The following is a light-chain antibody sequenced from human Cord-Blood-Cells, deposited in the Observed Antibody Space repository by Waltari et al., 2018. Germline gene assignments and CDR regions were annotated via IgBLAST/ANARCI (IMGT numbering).Light chain of an antibody. V-gene: IGLV2-14*01. CDR3: SSYTSSSTV. Sequence: SALTQPASVSGSPGQSITISCTGTSSDVGGYNYFSWYQQHPGKAPKLMIYDVSNRPSGVSNRFSGSKSGNTASLTISGLQAEDEADYYCSSYTSSSTVFGGGTKLTVL. CDR2: DVS. CDR1: SSDVGGYNY. J-gene: IGLJ2*01.